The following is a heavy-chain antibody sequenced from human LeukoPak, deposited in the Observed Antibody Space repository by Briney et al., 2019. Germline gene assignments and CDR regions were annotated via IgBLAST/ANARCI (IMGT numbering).Heavy chain of an antibody. CDR3: AIYHGAGPTLNDAFDI. CDR2: IIPIFGTT. CDR1: GGTFSNYA. V-gene: IGHV1-69*13. Sequence: EASVKVSCKASGGTFSNYAISWVRQAPGQGLEWMGGIIPIFGTTNYAQKLQGRLTITADESTSTAYMELSSLRSEDTAVYYCAIYHGAGPTLNDAFDIWGQGTMVTVSS. J-gene: IGHJ3*02. D-gene: IGHD6-19*01.